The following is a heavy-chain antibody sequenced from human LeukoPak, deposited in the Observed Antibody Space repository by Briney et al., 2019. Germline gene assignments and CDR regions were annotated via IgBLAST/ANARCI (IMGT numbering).Heavy chain of an antibody. V-gene: IGHV4-30-4*01. Sequence: SETLSLTCTVSGGSISSGDYYWSWIRQPPGKGLEWIGYIYYSGSTYYNPSLKSRVTISVDTSKNQFSLKLSSVTAADTAVYYCAREEYYDSSGLDYWGQGTLVTVSS. D-gene: IGHD3-22*01. CDR1: GGSISSGDYY. J-gene: IGHJ4*02. CDR2: IYYSGST. CDR3: AREEYYDSSGLDY.